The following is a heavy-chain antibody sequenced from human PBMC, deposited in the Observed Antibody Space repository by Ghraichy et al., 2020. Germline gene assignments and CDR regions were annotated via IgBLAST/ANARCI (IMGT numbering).Heavy chain of an antibody. Sequence: SVKVSCKASGGTFSSYAISWVRQAPGQGLEWMGGIIPIFGTANYAQKFQGRVTITTDESTSTAYMELSSLRSEDTAVYYCAREGRDYNAFDIWGQGTMVTVSS. J-gene: IGHJ3*02. V-gene: IGHV1-69*05. CDR3: AREGRDYNAFDI. CDR1: GGTFSSYA. CDR2: IIPIFGTA. D-gene: IGHD3-16*01.